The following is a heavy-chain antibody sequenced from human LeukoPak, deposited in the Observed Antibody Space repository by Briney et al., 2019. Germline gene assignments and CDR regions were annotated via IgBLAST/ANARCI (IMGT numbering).Heavy chain of an antibody. Sequence: PGGSLRLSCAASGFTFRSYSMSWVRQAPGKGPEWVSSISGSGGYTYYADSVQGRFTISRDNSKNTLSLQMNSLRAEDAAIYYCATSPDIEASGTLYYLDFWGQGTLVSVSS. CDR2: ISGSGGYT. D-gene: IGHD1-14*01. CDR1: GFTFRSYS. V-gene: IGHV3-23*01. J-gene: IGHJ4*02. CDR3: ATSPDIEASGTLYYLDF.